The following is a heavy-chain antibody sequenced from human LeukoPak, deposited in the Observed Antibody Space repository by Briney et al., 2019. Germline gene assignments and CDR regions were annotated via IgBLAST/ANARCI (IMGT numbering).Heavy chain of an antibody. V-gene: IGHV3-11*01. CDR1: GFTFSDYY. J-gene: IGHJ5*02. CDR3: ARDRDDIANPRFDP. CDR2: ISSSGDTT. D-gene: IGHD3-9*01. Sequence: GGSLRLSCAASGFTFSDYYMSWIRQAPGKGLEWVSYISSSGDTTYYADSVKGRFTISRDNAKNSLYLQMNSLRAEDTAVYYCARDRDDIANPRFDPWGQGTLVTVSS.